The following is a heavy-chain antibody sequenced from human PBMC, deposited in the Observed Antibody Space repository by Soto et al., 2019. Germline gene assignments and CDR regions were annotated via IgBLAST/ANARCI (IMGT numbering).Heavy chain of an antibody. CDR3: ARDRIRWDVTTVTTYYYCGMDV. J-gene: IGHJ6*02. Sequence: ASVKVSCKASGYTFTSYAMHWVRQAPGQRLEWMGWINAGNGNTKYSQKFQGRVTITRDTSASTAYMELSSLRSEDTAVYYCARDRIRWDVTTVTTYYYCGMDVWGQGTTVTVSS. CDR1: GYTFTSYA. CDR2: INAGNGNT. V-gene: IGHV1-3*01. D-gene: IGHD4-17*01.